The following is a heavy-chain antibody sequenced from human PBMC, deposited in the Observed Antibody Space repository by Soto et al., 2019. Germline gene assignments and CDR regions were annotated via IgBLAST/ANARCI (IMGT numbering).Heavy chain of an antibody. CDR3: ARESPYSNYDGYWFDP. CDR1: GYTFTSYG. CDR2: ISAYNGNT. D-gene: IGHD4-4*01. V-gene: IGHV1-18*01. Sequence: ASVKVSCKASGYTFTSYGISWVRQAPGQGLEWIGWISAYNGNTNYAQKLQGRVTMTTDTSTSTAYMELRSLRSDDTAVYYCARESPYSNYDGYWFDPWGQGTLVTVSS. J-gene: IGHJ5*02.